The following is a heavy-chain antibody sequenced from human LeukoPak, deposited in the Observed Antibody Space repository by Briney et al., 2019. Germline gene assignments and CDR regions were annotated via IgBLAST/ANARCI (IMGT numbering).Heavy chain of an antibody. D-gene: IGHD2-2*03. CDR3: ARGPGYCSSTSCYPPHLPFDY. CDR1: GGSISSSNW. CDR2: IYHSGST. Sequence: SGTLSLTCAVSGGSISSSNWWSWVRQPPGKGLEWIGEIYHSGSTNYNPSLKSRVTISVDKSKNQFSLKLSSVTAADTAVYYCARGPGYCSSTSCYPPHLPFDYWGQGTLVTVSS. V-gene: IGHV4-4*02. J-gene: IGHJ4*02.